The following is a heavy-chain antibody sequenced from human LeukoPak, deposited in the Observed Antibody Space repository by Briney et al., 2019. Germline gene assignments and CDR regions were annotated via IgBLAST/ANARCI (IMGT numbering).Heavy chain of an antibody. CDR3: TKDPNGDYVGAFDP. CDR2: ITGNHGAT. V-gene: IGHV3-23*01. Sequence: GGSLRLSCAASGFTFSSFAMAWVRQAPGKGLEWVSSITGNHGATYNIDSVKGRFTISRDNSQNTLYLQMNSLRAEDTAVYYCTKDPNGDYVGAFDPWGQGTLVTVSS. D-gene: IGHD4-17*01. CDR1: GFTFSSFA. J-gene: IGHJ5*02.